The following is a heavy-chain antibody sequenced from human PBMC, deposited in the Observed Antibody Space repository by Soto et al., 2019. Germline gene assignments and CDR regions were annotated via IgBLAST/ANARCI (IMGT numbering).Heavy chain of an antibody. CDR3: ARSSTSANYFDY. V-gene: IGHV4-31*03. CDR1: GGSIRSGGYY. D-gene: IGHD2-2*01. Sequence: QVQLQESGPGLVKPAQTMSLTCTVSGGSIRSGGYYWSWIRQHPGKGLELIGYIYYSGSTYYTPCLRSRVTISVDTSKNQFSLKLSSVTAADTPVYYCARSSTSANYFDYWGQGTLVTVSS. CDR2: IYYSGST. J-gene: IGHJ4*02.